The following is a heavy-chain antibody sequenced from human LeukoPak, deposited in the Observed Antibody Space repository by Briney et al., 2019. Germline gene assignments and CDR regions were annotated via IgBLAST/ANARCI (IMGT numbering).Heavy chain of an antibody. Sequence: SVKVSCKASGGTFSSYAISWVRQAPGQGLEWMGGIIPIFGTANYAQKFQGRVTITADESTSTAYMELSSLRSEDTAVYYCARELPNNVHWFDPWGQGTLVTVSS. D-gene: IGHD1-14*01. J-gene: IGHJ5*02. V-gene: IGHV1-69*13. CDR2: IIPIFGTA. CDR3: ARELPNNVHWFDP. CDR1: GGTFSSYA.